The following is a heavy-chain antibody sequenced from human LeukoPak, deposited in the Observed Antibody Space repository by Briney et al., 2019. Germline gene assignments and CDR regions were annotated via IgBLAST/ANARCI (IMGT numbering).Heavy chain of an antibody. CDR1: GFTFSNYG. V-gene: IGHV3-30*18. J-gene: IGHJ4*02. Sequence: GRSLRLSCAASGFTFSNYGMHWVRQAPGKGLEWVALISFDESSEYYADSVKGRFSISRDNSKNTLYLQMNNARVDDMAVYYCAKEVGYGSPYFDYWGQGTLVTVSS. CDR3: AKEVGYGSPYFDY. CDR2: ISFDESSE. D-gene: IGHD5-12*01.